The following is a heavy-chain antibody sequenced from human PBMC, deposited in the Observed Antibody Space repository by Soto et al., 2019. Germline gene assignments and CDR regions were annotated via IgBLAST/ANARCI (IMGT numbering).Heavy chain of an antibody. D-gene: IGHD2-2*01. CDR2: ISYDGSNK. J-gene: IGHJ4*02. CDR3: AKGYCSSTSCYPDNY. Sequence: GGSLRLSCAASGFTFSSYGMHWVRQAPGKGLEWVAVISYDGSNKYYADSVKGRFTISRDNSKNTLYLQMNSLRAEDTAVYYCAKGYCSSTSCYPDNYWGQGTLVTVSS. V-gene: IGHV3-30*18. CDR1: GFTFSSYG.